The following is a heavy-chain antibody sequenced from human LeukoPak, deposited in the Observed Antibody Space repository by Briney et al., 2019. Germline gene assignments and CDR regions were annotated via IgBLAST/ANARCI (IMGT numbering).Heavy chain of an antibody. D-gene: IGHD3-22*01. V-gene: IGHV1-18*01. J-gene: IGHJ3*02. CDR3: VRMYYYDSSGYNDAFDI. CDR2: ISAYNGNT. CDR1: GYTFTSYG. Sequence: ASVKVSCTASGYTFTSYGISWVRQAPGQGLEWMGWISAYNGNTNYAQKLQGRVTMTTDTSTSTAYMELRSLRSDDTAVYYCVRMYYYDSSGYNDAFDIWGQGTMVTVSS.